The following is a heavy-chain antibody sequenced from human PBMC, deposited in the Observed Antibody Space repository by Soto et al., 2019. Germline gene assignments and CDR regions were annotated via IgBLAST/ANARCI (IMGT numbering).Heavy chain of an antibody. V-gene: IGHV3-21*01. Sequence: EVQLVESGGGLVKPGGSLRLSCAASGFTFSSYSMNWVRQAPGKGLEWVSSISSSSSYIYYADSVKGRFTISRDNAKNSLYLQMNSLRAEDTGVYYCARPEYYYDSGGYYGYWGQGTLVTVSS. CDR3: ARPEYYYDSGGYYGY. CDR1: GFTFSSYS. CDR2: ISSSSSYI. D-gene: IGHD3-22*01. J-gene: IGHJ4*02.